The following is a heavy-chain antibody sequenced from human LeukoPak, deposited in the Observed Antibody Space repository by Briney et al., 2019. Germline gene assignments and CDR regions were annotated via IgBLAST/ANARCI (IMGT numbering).Heavy chain of an antibody. CDR3: ARGLRGYWFDP. D-gene: IGHD3-16*01. CDR1: GYTFTSYD. Sequence: ASVKVSCKASGYTFTSYDINWVRQATGQGLEWMGLMNPNSGNTGYAQKFQGRVTMTTDTSISTAYMELSGLRSEGTAVYYCARGLRGYWFDPWGQGTLVTVSS. J-gene: IGHJ5*02. CDR2: MNPNSGNT. V-gene: IGHV1-8*01.